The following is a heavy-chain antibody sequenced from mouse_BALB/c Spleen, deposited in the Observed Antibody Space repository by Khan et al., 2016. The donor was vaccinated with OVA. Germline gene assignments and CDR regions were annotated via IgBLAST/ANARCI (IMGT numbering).Heavy chain of an antibody. J-gene: IGHJ3*01. CDR3: ARGNYYCSSSWFGY. D-gene: IGHD1-1*01. CDR1: GYTFSSYW. CDR2: ILPGSGRN. Sequence: QVQLQQSGAELMKPGASVKISCKATGYTFSSYWIEWVKQRPGHGLEWIGEILPGSGRNNYNEKFKGKATFTADTSSNTAYMQLSNLKSDDSAVYYGARGNYYCSSSWFGYWGQGTLVTVSA. V-gene: IGHV1-9*01.